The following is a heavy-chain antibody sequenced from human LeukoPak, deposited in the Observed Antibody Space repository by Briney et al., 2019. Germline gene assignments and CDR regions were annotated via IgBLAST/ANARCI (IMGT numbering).Heavy chain of an antibody. Sequence: GGSLRLSCAASGSTFSSYSMDWVRQAPGKGLEWVSSISSSSSYIYYADSVKGRFTISRDNAKNSLYLQMNSLRAEDTAVYYCARDGSYYDYVWGSYRHFDYWGQGTLVTVSS. CDR1: GSTFSSYS. J-gene: IGHJ4*02. D-gene: IGHD3-16*01. V-gene: IGHV3-21*01. CDR3: ARDGSYYDYVWGSYRHFDY. CDR2: ISSSSSYI.